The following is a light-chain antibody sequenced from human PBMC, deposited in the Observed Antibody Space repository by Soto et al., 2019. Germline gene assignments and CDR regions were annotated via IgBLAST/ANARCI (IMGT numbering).Light chain of an antibody. CDR1: QSLGSN. CDR3: QQYKNWPPIT. J-gene: IGKJ5*01. CDR2: GAS. V-gene: IGKV3-15*01. Sequence: EIVMTQSPATLSVSPGERATLSCRASQSLGSNLAWYQQKPGQAPRLLIYGASTRATDIPARFSGSGSGTEFTLTISSLQSEDFAVYYCQQYKNWPPITFGQGTRLEIK.